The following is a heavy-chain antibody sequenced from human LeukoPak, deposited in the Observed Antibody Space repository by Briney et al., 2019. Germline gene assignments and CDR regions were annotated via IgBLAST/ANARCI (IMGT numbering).Heavy chain of an antibody. CDR2: IYYSGSA. J-gene: IGHJ5*02. CDR3: ARRVYYYDSSGYGGYWLDP. Sequence: SETLSLTCTVSGGSISIYYWSWIRQPPGKGLEWIGYIYYSGSANYNPSLKSRVTISVDTSKNQFSLKLSSVTAADTAVYYCARRVYYYDSSGYGGYWLDPWGQGTLVTVSS. V-gene: IGHV4-59*08. D-gene: IGHD3-22*01. CDR1: GGSISIYY.